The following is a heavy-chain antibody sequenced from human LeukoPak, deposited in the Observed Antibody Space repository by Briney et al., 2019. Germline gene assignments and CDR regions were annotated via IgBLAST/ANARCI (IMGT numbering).Heavy chain of an antibody. V-gene: IGHV1-46*01. CDR1: GYTFTSYY. J-gene: IGHJ5*02. CDR3: ARDSKPQTYYYDSSRAITPHWFDP. CDR2: INPSGGST. D-gene: IGHD3-22*01. Sequence: ASVKVSCKASGYTFTSYYMHWVRQAPGQGLEWMGIINPSGGSTSYAQKFQGRVTMTRDTSTSTVYMELISLRSEDTAVYYCARDSKPQTYYYDSSRAITPHWFDPWGQGTLVTVSS.